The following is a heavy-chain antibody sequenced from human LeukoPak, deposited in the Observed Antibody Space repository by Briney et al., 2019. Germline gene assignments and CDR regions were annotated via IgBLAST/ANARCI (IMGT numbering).Heavy chain of an antibody. CDR2: IKSKTDGGTT. J-gene: IGHJ4*02. D-gene: IGHD3-22*01. CDR3: TTELSYYYYDSSY. Sequence: PGGSLRLSCAASGFTFSNAWMSWVRQAPGKGLEWVGRIKSKTDGGTTDYAAPVKGRFTISRDDSKNTLYLQMNSLKTEDTAVYYCTTELSYYYYDSSYWSQGTLVTVSS. CDR1: GFTFSNAW. V-gene: IGHV3-15*01.